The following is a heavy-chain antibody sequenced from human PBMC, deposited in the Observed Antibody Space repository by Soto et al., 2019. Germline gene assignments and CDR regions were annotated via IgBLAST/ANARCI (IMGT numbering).Heavy chain of an antibody. CDR3: ASIPMVRGPSDY. D-gene: IGHD3-10*01. V-gene: IGHV3-74*02. Sequence: EVRLVESGGGVVQPGGSLRLSCAASGFTFSTYWMHWVRQAPGKGLVWVSRINGDGTTTQYADSVKGRFTISRDNAKNTLYLQMNTLRGDDTAMSYCASIPMVRGPSDYWGQGTLVTVSS. J-gene: IGHJ4*02. CDR1: GFTFSTYW. CDR2: INGDGTTT.